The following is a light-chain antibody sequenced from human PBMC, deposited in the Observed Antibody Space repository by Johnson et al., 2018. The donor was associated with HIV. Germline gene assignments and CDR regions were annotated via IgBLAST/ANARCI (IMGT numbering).Light chain of an antibody. CDR2: ENN. CDR3: GTWDSSLSAGFYV. Sequence: QSVLTQPPSVSAAPGQKVTISCSGSSSNIGTNSVSWYQQLPGTAPRLLIYENNKRPSGIPDRFSGSKSGTSATLGITGLQTGDEADYYCGTWDSSLSAGFYVFGTGTKVTVL. V-gene: IGLV1-51*02. CDR1: SSNIGTNS. J-gene: IGLJ1*01.